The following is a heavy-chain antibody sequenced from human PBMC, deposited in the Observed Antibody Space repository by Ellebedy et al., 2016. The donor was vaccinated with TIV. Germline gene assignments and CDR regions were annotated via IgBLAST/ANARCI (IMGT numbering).Heavy chain of an antibody. CDR3: ARGLSDYCSGGDCFLATDY. Sequence: GESLKISCAASGFTFSNYAMHWVRQAPGKGLEWVALTSKDGSNKNYADSVKGRFTISRDNSKNTLYLQVNSLRVEDTAVYYCARGLSDYCSGGDCFLATDYWGQGTLVTGSS. CDR1: GFTFSNYA. J-gene: IGHJ4*02. D-gene: IGHD2-15*01. CDR2: TSKDGSNK. V-gene: IGHV3-30*04.